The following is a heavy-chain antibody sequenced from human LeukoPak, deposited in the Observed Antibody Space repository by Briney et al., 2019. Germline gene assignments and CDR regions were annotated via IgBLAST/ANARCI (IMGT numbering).Heavy chain of an antibody. J-gene: IGHJ3*02. D-gene: IGHD5-24*01. V-gene: IGHV1-69*05. CDR2: IIPIFGTA. CDR3: ARVRDGYFYDAFDI. CDR1: GGTFSNYA. Sequence: ASVKVSCKASGGTFSNYAISWVRQAPGQGLEWMGRIIPIFGTANYAQKFQGRVTITTDESTSTAYMELSSLRSEDTAVYYCARVRDGYFYDAFDIWGQGTMVTVSS.